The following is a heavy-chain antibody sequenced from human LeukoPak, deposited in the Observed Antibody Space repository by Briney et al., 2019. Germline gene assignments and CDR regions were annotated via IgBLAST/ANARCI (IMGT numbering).Heavy chain of an antibody. CDR2: IRPEGSEE. D-gene: IGHD2-21*02. Sequence: GGSLRLSCAASGFSISNHWMNWVRQAPGKGLEWVANIRPEGSEEYYVASVRGRFAISRDGARNSLYLQMNGLRVEDTAVYYCARHLSGCDCSWGRGTLVTVSS. J-gene: IGHJ5*02. CDR1: GFSISNHW. V-gene: IGHV3-7*01. CDR3: ARHLSGCDCS.